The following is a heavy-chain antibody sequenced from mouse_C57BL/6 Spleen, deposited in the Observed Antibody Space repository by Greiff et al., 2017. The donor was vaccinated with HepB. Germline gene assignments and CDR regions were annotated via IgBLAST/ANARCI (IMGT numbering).Heavy chain of an antibody. CDR1: GYTFTSYW. J-gene: IGHJ4*01. V-gene: IGHV1-72*01. CDR3: ARDYYYGSHYAMDY. CDR2: IDPNSGGT. D-gene: IGHD1-1*01. Sequence: QVQLQQPGAELVKPGASVKMSCKASGYTFTSYWMHWVKQRPGRGLEWIGRIDPNSGGTKYNEKFKSKATLTVDKPSSKAYMQLSSLTSEDSAVYYCARDYYYGSHYAMDYWGQGTSVTVSS.